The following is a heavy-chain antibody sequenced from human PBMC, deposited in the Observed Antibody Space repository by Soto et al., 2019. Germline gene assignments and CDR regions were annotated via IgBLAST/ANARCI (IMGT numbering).Heavy chain of an antibody. Sequence: PGGSLRLSCAASGFTFSSYSMNWVRQAPGKGLEWVSYISSSSSTIYYADSVKGRFTISRDNAKNSLYLQMNSLRAEDTAVYYCAREGPDYGDYVYYYYYMDVWGKGTTVTVSS. CDR2: ISSSSSTI. CDR3: AREGPDYGDYVYYYYYMDV. CDR1: GFTFSSYS. J-gene: IGHJ6*03. V-gene: IGHV3-48*01. D-gene: IGHD4-17*01.